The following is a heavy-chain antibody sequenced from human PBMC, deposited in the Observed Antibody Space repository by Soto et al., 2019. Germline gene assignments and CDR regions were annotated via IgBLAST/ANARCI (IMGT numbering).Heavy chain of an antibody. CDR2: INPSGGST. D-gene: IGHD6-6*01. CDR1: GYTFTSYG. Sequence: GASVKVSCKASGYTFTSYGISWVRQAPGQGLEWMGIINPSGGSTSYAQKFQGRVTMTRDTSTSTVYMELSSLRSEDTAVYYCARGLIAARPDTWFDPWGQGTLVTVSS. CDR3: ARGLIAARPDTWFDP. J-gene: IGHJ5*02. V-gene: IGHV1-46*01.